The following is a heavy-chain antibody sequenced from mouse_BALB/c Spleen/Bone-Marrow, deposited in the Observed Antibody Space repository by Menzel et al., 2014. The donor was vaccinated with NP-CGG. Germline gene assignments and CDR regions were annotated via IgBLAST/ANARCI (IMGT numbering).Heavy chain of an antibody. J-gene: IGHJ4*01. CDR1: GFTFSNYW. CDR2: IRLKSNNYAT. CDR3: ARRGRGYAMDY. Sequence: DVHLVESGGGLVQPGGSMKLSCVASGFTFSNYWMNWVRQSPEKGLEWVAEIRLKSNNYATHYAESVKGRFTISRDDPKSSVYLQMNNLGAEDTGIYYCARRGRGYAMDYWGQGTSVTVSS. V-gene: IGHV6-6*02.